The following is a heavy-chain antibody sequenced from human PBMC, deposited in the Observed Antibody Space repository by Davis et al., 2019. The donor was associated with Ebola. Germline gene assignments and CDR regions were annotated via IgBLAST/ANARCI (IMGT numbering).Heavy chain of an antibody. Sequence: AASVKVSCKASGYTFTSYGISWVRQAPGQGLEWMGWISAYNGNTNYAQKLQGRVTMTTDTSTSTAYMELRSLRSDDTAVYYCASRLGVISYREFDYWGQGTLVTVSS. D-gene: IGHD3-16*02. J-gene: IGHJ4*02. CDR2: ISAYNGNT. V-gene: IGHV1-18*01. CDR1: GYTFTSYG. CDR3: ASRLGVISYREFDY.